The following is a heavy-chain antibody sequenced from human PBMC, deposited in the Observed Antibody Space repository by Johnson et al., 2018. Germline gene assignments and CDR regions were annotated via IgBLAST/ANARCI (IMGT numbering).Heavy chain of an antibody. V-gene: IGHV3-23*04. Sequence: VQLVESGGGLVQPGGSLRLSCAASGFTFRSYAMSWVRQAPGKGLEWVSGISGSGGSTYNADSVKGRFTISRDNSKNSLYLQMNSLRAEDTAVYYCARAHYGDYHHIGDAFDIWGQGTMVTVSS. CDR3: ARAHYGDYHHIGDAFDI. J-gene: IGHJ3*02. CDR1: GFTFRSYA. D-gene: IGHD4-17*01. CDR2: ISGSGGST.